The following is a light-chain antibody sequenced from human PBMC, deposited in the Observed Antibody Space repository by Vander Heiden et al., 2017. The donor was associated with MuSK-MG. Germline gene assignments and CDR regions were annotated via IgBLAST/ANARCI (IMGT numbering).Light chain of an antibody. CDR3: QQSYSTPCT. CDR1: QSISSY. V-gene: IGKV1-39*01. J-gene: IGKJ3*01. CDR2: AAS. Sequence: DIQMTQSPSSLSASVGDRVTITCRASQSISSYLNWYQQKPGKAPKLLSYAASSLQSGVPSRFSGSGSGTDVTLTISSLQTEDFATYDGQQSYSTPCTFGSGTEVEIK.